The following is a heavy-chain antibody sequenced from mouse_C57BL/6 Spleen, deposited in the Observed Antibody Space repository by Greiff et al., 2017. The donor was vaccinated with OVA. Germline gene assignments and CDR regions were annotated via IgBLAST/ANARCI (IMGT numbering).Heavy chain of an antibody. CDR1: GYTFTSYW. J-gene: IGHJ4*01. CDR2: IDPSDSYT. Sequence: VQLQQPGAELVKPGASVKLSCKASGYTFTSYWMQWVKQRPGQGLEWIGEIDPSDSYTNYNQKFKGKATLTVDTSSSTAYMQLSSLTSEDSAVYYCARVLSRAMDYWGQGTSVTVSS. CDR3: ARVLSRAMDY. D-gene: IGHD1-1*01. V-gene: IGHV1-50*01.